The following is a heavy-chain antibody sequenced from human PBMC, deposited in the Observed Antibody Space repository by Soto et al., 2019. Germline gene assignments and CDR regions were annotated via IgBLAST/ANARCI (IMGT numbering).Heavy chain of an antibody. D-gene: IGHD3-22*01. V-gene: IGHV1-69*13. CDR2: IIPIFGTA. CDR3: ARDGAHYYDSSGSVNWFET. J-gene: IGHJ5*02. Sequence: SVKVSCKASGYTFSSYAISWVRQAPGQGLEWMGGIIPIFGTANYAQKFQGRVTITADESTSTAYMELSSLRSEDTAVYYCARDGAHYYDSSGSVNWFETWGQGTLVKVAS. CDR1: GYTFSSYA.